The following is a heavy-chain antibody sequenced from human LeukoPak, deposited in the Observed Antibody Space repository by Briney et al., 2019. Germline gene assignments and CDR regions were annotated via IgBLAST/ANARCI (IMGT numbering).Heavy chain of an antibody. CDR2: IKQDGSEK. CDR3: ARDRRGYSHFDY. CDR1: GVTFSSYW. Sequence: GGSLRLSCAASGVTFSSYWMSWVRQAPGKGLEWVANIKQDGSEKYYVDSVKGRFTISRDNAKNSLYLQMNSLRAEDTAVYYCARDRRGYSHFDYWGQGTLVTVSS. J-gene: IGHJ4*02. V-gene: IGHV3-7*01. D-gene: IGHD5-18*01.